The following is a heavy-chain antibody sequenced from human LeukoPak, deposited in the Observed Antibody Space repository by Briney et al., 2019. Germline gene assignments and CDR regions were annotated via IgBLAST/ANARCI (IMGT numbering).Heavy chain of an antibody. J-gene: IGHJ4*02. CDR2: MNPNSGNT. CDR1: GYTFTSYD. CDR3: ASGRESYYYDSSGPFDY. V-gene: IGHV1-8*01. Sequence: ASVKVSCKASGYTFTSYDINWVRQATGQGLEWMGWMNPNSGNTGYAQKFQGRVTMTRNTSISTAYMELSSLRSEDTAVYYCASGRESYYYDSSGPFDYWGQGTLVTVSS. D-gene: IGHD3-22*01.